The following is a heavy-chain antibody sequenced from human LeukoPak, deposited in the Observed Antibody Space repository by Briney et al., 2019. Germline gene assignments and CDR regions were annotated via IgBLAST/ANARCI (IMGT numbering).Heavy chain of an antibody. J-gene: IGHJ5*02. D-gene: IGHD6-19*01. V-gene: IGHV1-2*02. CDR3: ARVHVPYSSGWHPWFDP. CDR1: GYTFTGYY. Sequence: ASVKVSCKASGYTFTGYYMHWVRQAPGQGLEWMGWINPNSGGTNYAQKFQGRVTMTRDTSISTAYMELSRLRSDDTAVYYCARVHVPYSSGWHPWFDPWGQGTLVTVSS. CDR2: INPNSGGT.